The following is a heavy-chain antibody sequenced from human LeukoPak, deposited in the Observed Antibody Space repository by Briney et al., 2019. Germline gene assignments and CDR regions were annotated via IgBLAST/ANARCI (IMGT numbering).Heavy chain of an antibody. Sequence: SGTLSLTCTVSAYSISDGWVWGMIRQPPGKGLEWIGSIYRSGTTYYNPSLESRVTMSVDTSNNQFSLKLTSVTAADTAMYYCSRLSHVAGAPKVSWFDPWGQGTLVTVSS. V-gene: IGHV4-38-2*02. CDR3: SRLSHVAGAPKVSWFDP. D-gene: IGHD1-26*01. CDR1: AYSISDGWV. CDR2: IYRSGTT. J-gene: IGHJ5*02.